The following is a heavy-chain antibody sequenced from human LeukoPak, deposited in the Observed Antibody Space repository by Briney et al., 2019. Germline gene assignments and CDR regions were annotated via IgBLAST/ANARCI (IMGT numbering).Heavy chain of an antibody. CDR2: ISAYNGNT. J-gene: IGHJ4*02. CDR3: ARAVTYYYDSSVGFFDY. CDR1: GYTFTSYG. V-gene: IGHV1-18*01. Sequence: AASVKVSCKASGYTFTSYGISWVRQAPGQGLEWMGWISAYNGNTNYAQKLQGRVTMTTDTSTSTAYMELRSLRSDDTAVYYCARAVTYYYDSSVGFFDYWGQGTLVTVSS. D-gene: IGHD3-22*01.